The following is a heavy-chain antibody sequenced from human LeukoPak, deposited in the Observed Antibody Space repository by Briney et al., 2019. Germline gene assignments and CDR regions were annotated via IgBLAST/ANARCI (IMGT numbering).Heavy chain of an antibody. CDR3: AKRSGSGSQEYFDY. CDR1: GFTFSSYS. Sequence: PGGSLRLSCAASGFTFSSYSMNWVRQAPGKGLEWVSSISSSSSYIYYADSVKGRFTISRDNAKNSLYLQMNSLRAEDTAMYYCAKRSGSGSQEYFDYWGQGTVVTVSS. D-gene: IGHD3-10*01. J-gene: IGHJ4*02. CDR2: ISSSSSYI. V-gene: IGHV3-21*04.